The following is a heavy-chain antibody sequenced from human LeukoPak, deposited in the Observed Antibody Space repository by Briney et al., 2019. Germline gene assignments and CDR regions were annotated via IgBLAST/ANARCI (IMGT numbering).Heavy chain of an antibody. D-gene: IGHD6-6*01. CDR1: GYTFTGYY. J-gene: IGHJ4*02. CDR2: INPNSGGT. V-gene: IGHV1-2*02. CDR3: ARGKNPIAARPPEGHFDY. Sequence: ASVKVSCKASGYTFTGYYMHWVRQAPGQGLEWMGWINPNSGGTNYAQKFQGRVTMTRDTSISTAYMELSRLRSDDTAVYYSARGKNPIAARPPEGHFDYWGQGTLVTVSS.